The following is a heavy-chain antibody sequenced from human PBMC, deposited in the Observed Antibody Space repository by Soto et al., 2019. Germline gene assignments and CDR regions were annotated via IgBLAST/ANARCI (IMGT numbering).Heavy chain of an antibody. CDR3: AKDPVVAGLGCFDY. Sequence: QVQLVESGGGVVQPGRSLRLSCAASGFTFSSYGMHWVRQAPGKGLEWVAVISYDGSNKYYADSVKGRFTISRDNSKNTRYLQMNSLRAEDTAVYYCAKDPVVAGLGCFDYWCQGTLVTVSS. D-gene: IGHD2-21*01. CDR2: ISYDGSNK. V-gene: IGHV3-30*18. CDR1: GFTFSSYG. J-gene: IGHJ4*02.